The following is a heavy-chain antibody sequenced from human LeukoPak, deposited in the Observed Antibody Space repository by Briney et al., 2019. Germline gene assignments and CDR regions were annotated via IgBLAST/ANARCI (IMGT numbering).Heavy chain of an antibody. V-gene: IGHV1-18*01. J-gene: IGHJ3*02. CDR2: ISAYNGNT. CDR1: GYTFTSYG. CDR3: ARSRINTYYYDSSGPGAFDI. D-gene: IGHD3-22*01. Sequence: ASVKVSCRASGYTFTSYGISWVRQAPGQGLEWMGWISAYNGNTNYAQKLQGRVTMTTDTPTSTAYMEVRSLRSDDTAVYYCARSRINTYYYDSSGPGAFDIWGQGTMVTVSS.